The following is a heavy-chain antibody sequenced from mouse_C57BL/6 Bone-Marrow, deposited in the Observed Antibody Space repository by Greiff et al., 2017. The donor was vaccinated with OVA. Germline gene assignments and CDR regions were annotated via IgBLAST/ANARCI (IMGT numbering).Heavy chain of an antibody. D-gene: IGHD1-1*01. CDR2: INPSTGGT. J-gene: IGHJ3*01. CDR3: ARYYLAWFAY. CDR1: GYSFTGYY. Sequence: EVHLVESGPELVKPGASVKISCKASGYSFTGYYMNWVKQSPEKSLEWIGEINPSTGGTTYNQKFKAKATLTVDKSSSTAYMQLKSLTSEDSAVYYCARYYLAWFAYWGQGTLVTVSA. V-gene: IGHV1-42*01.